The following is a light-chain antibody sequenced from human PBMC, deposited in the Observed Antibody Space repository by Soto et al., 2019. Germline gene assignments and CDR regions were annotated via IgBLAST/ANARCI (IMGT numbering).Light chain of an antibody. J-gene: IGLJ1*01. CDR3: SSYASSNYV. CDR1: SSDVGRSNY. Sequence: QSALTQPASVSGSPGQSITISCTGTSSDVGRSNYVSWYQQHSGKAPKLIIFDVSHRPSGFSNRFSGSKSGNTASLTISGLQPEDEAVYYCSSYASSNYVFGTGTKLTVL. V-gene: IGLV2-14*03. CDR2: DVS.